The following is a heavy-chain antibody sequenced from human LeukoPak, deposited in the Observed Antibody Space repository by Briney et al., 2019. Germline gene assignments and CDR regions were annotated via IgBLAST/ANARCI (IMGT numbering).Heavy chain of an antibody. V-gene: IGHV3-7*01. CDR3: APTTPPMITFGTRY. CDR2: IKQDGSEK. D-gene: IGHD3-16*01. Sequence: GGSLRLSCAASGFTFSSYWMSWVRQAPGKGLEWVANIKQDGSEKYYVDSVKGRFTISRDNAKNSLYLQMNSLRAEDTAVYYCAPTTPPMITFGTRYWGQGTLVTVSS. CDR1: GFTFSSYW. J-gene: IGHJ4*02.